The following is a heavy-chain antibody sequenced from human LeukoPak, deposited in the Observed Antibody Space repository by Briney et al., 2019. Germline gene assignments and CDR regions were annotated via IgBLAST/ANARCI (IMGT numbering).Heavy chain of an antibody. CDR3: AKDKGYIATTGILSDH. Sequence: GGSLRLSCAASGFTFDDFAMHWVRQAPGEGLEWVSLVSWDGGTTFYADSVKGRFTVSRDNCINSLYLQMNNLRVEDTAFYYCAKDKGYIATTGILSDHWGTGTLVTVSS. D-gene: IGHD1-1*01. CDR2: VSWDGGTT. J-gene: IGHJ4*02. V-gene: IGHV3-43D*04. CDR1: GFTFDDFA.